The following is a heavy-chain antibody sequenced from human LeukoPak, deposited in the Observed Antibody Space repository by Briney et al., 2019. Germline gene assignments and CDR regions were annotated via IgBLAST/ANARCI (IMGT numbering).Heavy chain of an antibody. J-gene: IGHJ4*02. CDR1: GFTLSRHA. CDR2: IVGSGVDT. CDR3: AKGPNDSSNYLFDY. Sequence: GGSLRLPCAASGFTLSRHAMSWVRRAPGKGLEWVSVIVGSGVDTYYADSVKGRFTISRDNSKNTLYVQMNSLGAEDTAVYYCAKGPNDSSNYLFDYWGQGTLVTVSS. D-gene: IGHD4-11*01. V-gene: IGHV3-23*01.